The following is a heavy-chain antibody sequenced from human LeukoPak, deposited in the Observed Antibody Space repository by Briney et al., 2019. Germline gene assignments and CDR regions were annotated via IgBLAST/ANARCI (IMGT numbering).Heavy chain of an antibody. CDR2: INHSGST. D-gene: IGHD3-3*01. CDR3: ASSGARNYDFWSGYYTAWFDP. CDR1: GGSFSGYY. J-gene: IGHJ5*02. Sequence: SETLSLTCAVYGGSFSGYYWSWIRQPPGKGLEWIEEINHSGSTNYNPSLKSRVTISVDTSKNQFSLKLSSVTAADTAVYYCASSGARNYDFWSGYYTAWFDPWGQGTLVTVSS. V-gene: IGHV4-34*01.